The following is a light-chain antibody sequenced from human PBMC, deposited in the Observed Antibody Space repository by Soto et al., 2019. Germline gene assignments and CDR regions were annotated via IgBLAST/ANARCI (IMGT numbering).Light chain of an antibody. CDR2: AVS. Sequence: QSVLAQPASVSGSPGQSITISCTGTSSDVGLYDYVSWYQQHPGKAPQLMIYAVSNRPSGVSIRFSASKSDNTASLFISGLQAEDEADYYCSSYTSDSSYVFGSGTKVTVL. CDR1: SSDVGLYDY. J-gene: IGLJ1*01. CDR3: SSYTSDSSYV. V-gene: IGLV2-14*01.